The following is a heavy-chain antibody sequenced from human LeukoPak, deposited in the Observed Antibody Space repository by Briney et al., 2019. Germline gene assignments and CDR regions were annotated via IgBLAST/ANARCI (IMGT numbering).Heavy chain of an antibody. Sequence: GESLKISCKGSRYSLTTYWIGWVRQMPGKGLVWMGIIYPGDSDTRYSPSFQGQVTISVDKSISTAYLQWSSLKASDTAMYYCARSTTVTTDFDYWGQGTLVTVSS. CDR2: IYPGDSDT. CDR3: ARSTTVTTDFDY. V-gene: IGHV5-51*01. J-gene: IGHJ4*02. CDR1: RYSLTTYW. D-gene: IGHD4-17*01.